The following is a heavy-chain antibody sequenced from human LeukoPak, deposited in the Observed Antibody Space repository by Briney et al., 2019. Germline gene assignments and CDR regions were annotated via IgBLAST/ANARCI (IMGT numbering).Heavy chain of an antibody. CDR3: ARTIVVTGYYYMDV. D-gene: IGHD5-12*01. V-gene: IGHV7-4-1*02. Sequence: ASVKVSCKASGYTFTSYAMNWVRQAPGRGLEWMGWINTNTGNPTYAQGFTGRFVFSLDTSVSTAYLQISSLKAEDTAVYYCARTIVVTGYYYMDVWGKGTTVTVSS. J-gene: IGHJ6*03. CDR2: INTNTGNP. CDR1: GYTFTSYA.